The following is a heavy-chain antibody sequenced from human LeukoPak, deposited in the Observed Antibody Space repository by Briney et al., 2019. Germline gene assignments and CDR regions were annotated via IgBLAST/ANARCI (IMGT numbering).Heavy chain of an antibody. V-gene: IGHV1-69*13. J-gene: IGHJ6*03. CDR1: GGTFSSYA. D-gene: IGHD3-3*01. CDR2: IIPIFATT. Sequence: GASVKVSCKASGGTFSSYAISWVRQAPGQGLEWMGGIIPIFATTNYAQKFQGRVTITADESTSTAYMELSSLRSEDTAVYYCARAKSLVHGTIFGVVIISGTYRGHYYYYMDVWGKGTTVTVSS. CDR3: ARAKSLVHGTIFGVVIISGTYRGHYYYYMDV.